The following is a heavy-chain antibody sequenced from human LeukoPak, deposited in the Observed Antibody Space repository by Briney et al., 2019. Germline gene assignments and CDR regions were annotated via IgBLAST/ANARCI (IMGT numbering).Heavy chain of an antibody. J-gene: IGHJ3*02. Sequence: PGGSLRLSCAASGFTFSSYGMHWVRQAPGKGLEWVAFIWYDGTNKYYADSVKGRFTISRDDSKNTLYLQMSSLRAEDTAVYYCAKEKSSGWHDAFDIGGQGTTVTVSS. CDR3: AKEKSSGWHDAFDI. CDR2: IWYDGTNK. V-gene: IGHV3-30*02. CDR1: GFTFSSYG. D-gene: IGHD6-19*01.